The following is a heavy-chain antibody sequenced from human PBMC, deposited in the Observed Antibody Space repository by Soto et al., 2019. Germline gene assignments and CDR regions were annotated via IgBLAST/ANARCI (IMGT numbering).Heavy chain of an antibody. CDR3: TRGGTLWKPGY. Sequence: QLQLQESGPGLVKPSETLSLTCTVSGGSISSFSYYWVWIRQPPVKGLEWIGNIYYSGNTYYSPYLTIRVTISSDTTKNQSDLTLISVTSTDTAMYFCTRGGTLWKPGYWGQGTLVTVSS. V-gene: IGHV4-39*01. J-gene: IGHJ4*02. CDR1: GGSISSFSYY. D-gene: IGHD1-1*01. CDR2: IYYSGNT.